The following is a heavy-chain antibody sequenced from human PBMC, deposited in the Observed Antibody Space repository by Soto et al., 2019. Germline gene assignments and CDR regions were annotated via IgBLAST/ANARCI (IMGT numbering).Heavy chain of an antibody. Sequence: GGSLRLSCAGYGFTLSDHYIDWVRQAPGKGLEWVGRSRDKPQGYSTAYAASVKGRFTTSRDESKNSAYLQMNSLKTEDTAVYYCVRATYFSDSSGYTRCLDYWGQGTLVTVSS. D-gene: IGHD3-22*01. V-gene: IGHV3-72*01. CDR3: VRATYFSDSSGYTRCLDY. CDR1: GFTLSDHY. J-gene: IGHJ4*02. CDR2: SRDKPQGYST.